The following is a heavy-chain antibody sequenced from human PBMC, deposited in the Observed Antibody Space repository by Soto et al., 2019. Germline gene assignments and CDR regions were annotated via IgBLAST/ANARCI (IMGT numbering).Heavy chain of an antibody. J-gene: IGHJ5*02. CDR2: ISGSDGST. CDR1: GFTFSSYA. Sequence: EVRLLESGGGLVQPGGSLRLSCAASGFTFSSYAMSWVRQAPGKGLEWVSGISGSDGSTYYADSVKGRFPIFRDDSKNPLYLQMNSLRAEDTALYYCAKGADWNWFDPWGQGTLVTVSS. CDR3: AKGADWNWFDP. D-gene: IGHD3-9*01. V-gene: IGHV3-23*01.